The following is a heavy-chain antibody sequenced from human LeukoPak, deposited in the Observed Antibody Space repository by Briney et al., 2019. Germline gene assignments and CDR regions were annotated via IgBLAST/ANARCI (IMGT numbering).Heavy chain of an antibody. D-gene: IGHD3-22*01. CDR3: ARTLKWLAFDY. J-gene: IGHJ4*02. Sequence: SETLSLTCTVSGGSISSYYWSWIRQAPGKGLEWIGNIHNIENINYNPSLKSRVTISLDTSKNQFSLKMTSVAAADTAVYYCARTLKWLAFDYWGQGTLVTVSS. CDR1: GGSISSYY. V-gene: IGHV4-59*01. CDR2: IHNIENI.